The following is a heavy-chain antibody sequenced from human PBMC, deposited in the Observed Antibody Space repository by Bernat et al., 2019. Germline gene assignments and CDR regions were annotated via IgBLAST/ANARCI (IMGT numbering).Heavy chain of an antibody. D-gene: IGHD3-9*01. V-gene: IGHV3-7*04. CDR3: PRDVDHVILTGYFDS. Sequence: EVQLVESGGDLVQPGGSLRLSCAASSFRFRLYCMRWVRQAPGKGLEWVANIKQDGSEENYVDSVKGRFTISRDNVKNSLYLQMNSLRAEDTAVYYCPRDVDHVILTGYFDSWGQGTLVTVSS. CDR2: IKQDGSEE. J-gene: IGHJ5*01. CDR1: SFRFRLYC.